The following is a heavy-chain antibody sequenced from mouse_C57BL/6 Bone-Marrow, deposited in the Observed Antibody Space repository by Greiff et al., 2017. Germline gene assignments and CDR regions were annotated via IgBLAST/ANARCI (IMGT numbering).Heavy chain of an antibody. CDR1: GYTFTSYW. D-gene: IGHD2-3*01. CDR2: IYPGNSDT. V-gene: IGHV1-5*01. Sequence: EVQLQQSGTVLARPGASVKMSCKTSGYTFTSYWMHWVKQRPGQGLEWLGAIYPGNSDTSYNQKFKGKAKLTAVTSSSTAYMELSSLTNEDSAVYFCTLYDGVPCDVWGTGTTVTVSS. J-gene: IGHJ1*03. CDR3: TLYDGVPCDV.